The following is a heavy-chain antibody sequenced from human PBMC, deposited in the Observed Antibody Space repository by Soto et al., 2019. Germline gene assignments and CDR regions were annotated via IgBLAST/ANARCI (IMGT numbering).Heavy chain of an antibody. V-gene: IGHV1-18*01. Sequence: GASVKVSCKASGYTFTSYGISWVRQAPGQGLERMGWISAYNGNTNYAQKHQSRVTMTTNTSTSTAYMELRSLRSDDTALYYCASQGYCSGGSCYPYYFDYWGQGTLVTVSS. J-gene: IGHJ4*02. CDR1: GYTFTSYG. CDR3: ASQGYCSGGSCYPYYFDY. D-gene: IGHD2-15*01. CDR2: ISAYNGNT.